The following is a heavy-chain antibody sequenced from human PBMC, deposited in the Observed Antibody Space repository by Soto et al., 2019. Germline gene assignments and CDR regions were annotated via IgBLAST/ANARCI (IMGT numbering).Heavy chain of an antibody. CDR3: TRDIGGKGAY. CDR1: GFTFSSYW. V-gene: IGHV3-74*01. D-gene: IGHD3-10*01. J-gene: IGHJ4*02. Sequence: PGGSLRLSCAASGFTFSSYWMRWFRQVPGKGLLWVSRIDEYGSTINKADSVKGRFTISRDNARNTLYLEMSSLRAGDTARYYCTRDIGGKGAYWGPGTMVTVSS. CDR2: IDEYGSTI.